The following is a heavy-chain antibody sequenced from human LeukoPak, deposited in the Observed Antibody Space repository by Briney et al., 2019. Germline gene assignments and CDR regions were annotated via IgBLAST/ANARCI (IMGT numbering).Heavy chain of an antibody. CDR3: ARDTGEQWLVRPFDY. V-gene: IGHV1-2*02. CDR2: INPDSGDT. Sequence: ASVKVSCKASEYTFSVYHIHWVRQAPGQGLEWMAWINPDSGDTNYAQKFQGRVTMTRDTSISTAYMELSRLRSDDTAVYYCARDTGEQWLVRPFDYWGQGTLVTVSS. D-gene: IGHD6-19*01. CDR1: EYTFSVYH. J-gene: IGHJ4*02.